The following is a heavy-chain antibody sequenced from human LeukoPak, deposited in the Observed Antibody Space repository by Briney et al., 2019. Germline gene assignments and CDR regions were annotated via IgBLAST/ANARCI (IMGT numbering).Heavy chain of an antibody. CDR1: GCTFTGYY. V-gene: IGHV1-2*02. Sequence: ASVKVSCKASGCTFTGYYMHWVRQAPGQGLEWMGWINPNSGGTNYAQKFQGRVTMTRDTSISTAYMELSRLRSDDTAVYYCARGPPYCGGDCSPFDYWGQGTLVTVSS. D-gene: IGHD2-21*02. J-gene: IGHJ4*02. CDR2: INPNSGGT. CDR3: ARGPPYCGGDCSPFDY.